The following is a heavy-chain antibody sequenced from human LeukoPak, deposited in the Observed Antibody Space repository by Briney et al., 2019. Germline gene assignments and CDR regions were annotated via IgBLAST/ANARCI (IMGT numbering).Heavy chain of an antibody. J-gene: IGHJ4*02. CDR3: ARYGLSTASFDY. CDR1: GGSISSGGYS. D-gene: IGHD4-17*01. CDR2: IYHSGST. V-gene: IGHV4-30-2*01. Sequence: SQTLSLTCAVSGGSISSGGYSWSWIRQPPGKGLEWIGYIYHSGSTYYNPFLKSRVTISVDRSKNQFSLKLSSVTAADTAVYYCARYGLSTASFDYWGQGTLVTVSS.